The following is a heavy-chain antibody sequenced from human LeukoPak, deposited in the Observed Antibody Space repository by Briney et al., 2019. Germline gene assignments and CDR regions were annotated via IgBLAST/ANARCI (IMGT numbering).Heavy chain of an antibody. CDR2: IYYSGST. Sequence: SETLSLTCTVSGGSISSGGYHWSWMRQHRGKGLEWIGYIYYSGSTYYNPSLKSRITISVDTSKNQFSLKLSSVTAADTAVYYCARVLPLNWFDPWGQGTLVTVSS. CDR3: ARVLPLNWFDP. V-gene: IGHV4-31*03. CDR1: GGSISSGGYH. J-gene: IGHJ5*02.